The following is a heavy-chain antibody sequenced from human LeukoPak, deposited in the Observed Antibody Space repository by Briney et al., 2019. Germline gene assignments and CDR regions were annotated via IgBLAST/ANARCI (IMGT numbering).Heavy chain of an antibody. CDR1: GFTFSRYG. J-gene: IGHJ4*02. Sequence: GGSLRLSCAASGFTFSRYGMHWVPEAPGKGLEWVANIKQDGSEKNYVDSVKGRFTISRDNAENSLYLQMNSLRAEDTAVYYCARDRRYNSWSNDRFDYWGQGTLVTVSS. D-gene: IGHD6-13*01. CDR2: IKQDGSEK. CDR3: ARDRRYNSWSNDRFDY. V-gene: IGHV3-7*01.